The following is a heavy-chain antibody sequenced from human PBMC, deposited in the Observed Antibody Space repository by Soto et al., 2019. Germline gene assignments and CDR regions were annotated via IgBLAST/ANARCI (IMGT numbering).Heavy chain of an antibody. CDR2: IYYRGRT. CDR3: ESLYSIKDNGLDV. CDR1: GGSISSYS. V-gene: IGHV4-59*01. J-gene: IGHJ6*02. D-gene: IGHD6-13*01. Sequence: WETLSLTCAVSGGSISSYSWSWIRQSPGKGLEWIGNIYYRGRTNYNPSLKSRVTISVDTSKNQFSLKVRSVTAADTAVYYCESLYSIKDNGLDVWGQGTTVTVSS.